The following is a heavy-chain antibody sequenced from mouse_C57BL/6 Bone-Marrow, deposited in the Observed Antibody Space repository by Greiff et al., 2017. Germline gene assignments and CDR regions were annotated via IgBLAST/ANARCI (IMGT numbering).Heavy chain of an antibody. Sequence: QVQLKESGPELVKPGASVKLSCKASGYTFTSYDINWVKQRPGQGLEWIGWIYPRDGSTKYNEKFKGKATLTVDTSSSTAYMELHSLTSEDSAVYFCARGGITTGWYFDVWGTGTTVTVSS. CDR2: IYPRDGST. J-gene: IGHJ1*03. CDR1: GYTFTSYD. CDR3: ARGGITTGWYFDV. V-gene: IGHV1-85*01. D-gene: IGHD1-1*01.